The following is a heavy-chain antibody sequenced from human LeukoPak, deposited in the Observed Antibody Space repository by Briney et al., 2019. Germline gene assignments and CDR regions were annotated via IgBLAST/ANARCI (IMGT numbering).Heavy chain of an antibody. CDR1: GFTFSSYG. D-gene: IGHD2/OR15-2a*01. Sequence: GGSLRLSCAASGFTFSSYGMHWVRQAPGKGLEWVAVIWYDGSNKYYADSVKGRFTISRDNSKNTLYLQMNSLRAEDTAVYYCAREEILYYYYYYGMDVWGQGTTVTVSS. J-gene: IGHJ6*02. CDR2: IWYDGSNK. V-gene: IGHV3-33*01. CDR3: AREEILYYYYYYGMDV.